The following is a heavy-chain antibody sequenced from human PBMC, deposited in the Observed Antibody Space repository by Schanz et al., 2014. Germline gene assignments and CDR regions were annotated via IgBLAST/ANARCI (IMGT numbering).Heavy chain of an antibody. J-gene: IGHJ5*01. CDR1: GFTFSSYS. Sequence: ESGGGLVQPGGSLRLSCTASGFTFSSYSMTWVRQAPGKGLEWVSYVSRSTPDIYYADSVKGRFTMSRDNAKNSVFLQMNSLRAEDTAVYYCAKQHIVRGVIYLNWFDSWGQGTLVTVSS. CDR3: AKQHIVRGVIYLNWFDS. CDR2: VSRSTPDI. V-gene: IGHV3-48*01. D-gene: IGHD3-10*01.